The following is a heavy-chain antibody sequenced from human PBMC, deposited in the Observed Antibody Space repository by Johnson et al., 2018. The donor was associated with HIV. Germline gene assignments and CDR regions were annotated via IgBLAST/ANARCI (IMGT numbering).Heavy chain of an antibody. CDR2: IDGDGSSI. CDR3: ARDPSLPHVSIAADAFDI. V-gene: IGHV3-74*01. CDR1: GFSFSRYW. J-gene: IGHJ3*02. Sequence: EKLVESGGGVVQPGGSLRLSCEASGFSFSRYWMHWVRQAPGKGLVWVSRIDGDGSSITYADSVKGRFTISSDNSKNTLYLQMNSLRAEETAVYYCARDPSLPHVSIAADAFDIRGQGTMVTVSS. D-gene: IGHD2-21*01.